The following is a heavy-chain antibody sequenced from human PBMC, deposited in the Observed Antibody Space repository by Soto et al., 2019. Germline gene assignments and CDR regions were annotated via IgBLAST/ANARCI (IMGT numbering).Heavy chain of an antibody. D-gene: IGHD2-15*01. J-gene: IGHJ6*02. Sequence: QVPLVQSGAEVKKPGSSVKVSCKASGGTFSNYAINWVRQAPGQGLEWMGGIIPIFATADYAQKFQGRVTITADESTSTAYMELSSLRSEDTAVYYCARDQGGNRYYYYGMDVWGQGTTVTVSS. CDR3: ARDQGGNRYYYYGMDV. CDR2: IIPIFATA. CDR1: GGTFSNYA. V-gene: IGHV1-69*12.